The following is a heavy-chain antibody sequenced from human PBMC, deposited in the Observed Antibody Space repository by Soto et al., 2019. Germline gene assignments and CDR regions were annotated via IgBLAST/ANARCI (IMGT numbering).Heavy chain of an antibody. CDR3: ARRARWVKGFDP. D-gene: IGHD3-22*01. Sequence: QVKLQQRGAGLLKPSETLSLTCAVYGGSFSGYYWSWIRQTPGKGLERIVENNHSGSTNYNPSLKRRVTISVGTTKNQFALNLSSVTAADTAVYYCARRARWVKGFDPWGEGTLVTVSS. V-gene: IGHV4-34*01. J-gene: IGHJ5*02. CDR1: GGSFSGYY. CDR2: NNHSGST.